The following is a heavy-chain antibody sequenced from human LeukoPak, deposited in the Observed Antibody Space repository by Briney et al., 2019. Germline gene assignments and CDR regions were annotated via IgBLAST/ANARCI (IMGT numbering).Heavy chain of an antibody. CDR3: AGLWFGGLLYNWLDP. CDR2: IYYSGST. D-gene: IGHD3-10*01. CDR1: GGSISSSSYY. Sequence: PSETLSLTCTVSGGSISSSSYYWGWIRQPPGKGLEWIGSIYYSGSTYYNPSLKSRVTISVDSSKNQFFLKLNSVTAADTAVYYCAGLWFGGLLYNWLDPWGQGTLVTVSS. J-gene: IGHJ5*02. V-gene: IGHV4-39*01.